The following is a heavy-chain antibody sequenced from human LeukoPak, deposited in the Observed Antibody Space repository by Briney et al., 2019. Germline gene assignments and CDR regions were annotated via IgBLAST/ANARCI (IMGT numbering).Heavy chain of an antibody. CDR2: INTGNGNT. J-gene: IGHJ4*02. CDR3: ARAVKYRSGPLTDLLPYYFDY. D-gene: IGHD6-19*01. V-gene: IGHV1-3*03. CDR1: GYTFTNYA. Sequence: ASVKVSCKASGYTFTNYAMHCVRQAPGQRLEWMGWINTGNGNTKYSQEFQGRVTITRDTSANTAYMELSSLRSEDMAVYYCARAVKYRSGPLTDLLPYYFDYWGQGTLVTVSS.